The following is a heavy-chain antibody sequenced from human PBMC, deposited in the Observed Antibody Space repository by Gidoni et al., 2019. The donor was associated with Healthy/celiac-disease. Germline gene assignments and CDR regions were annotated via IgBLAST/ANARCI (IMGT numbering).Heavy chain of an antibody. CDR3: AKDMYKATVTGPYGMDV. CDR2: ISWDGGST. Sequence: EVQLVESGGVVVQPGGSLRLSCAASGFTFDDYAMHWVRQAPGKGLEWVSLISWDGGSTYYADSVKGRFTISRDNSKNSLYLQMNSLRAEDTALYYCAKDMYKATVTGPYGMDVWGQGTTVTVSS. CDR1: GFTFDDYA. V-gene: IGHV3-43D*04. D-gene: IGHD4-4*01. J-gene: IGHJ6*02.